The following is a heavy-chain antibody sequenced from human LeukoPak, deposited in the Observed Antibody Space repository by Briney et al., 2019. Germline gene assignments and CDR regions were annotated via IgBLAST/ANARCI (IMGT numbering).Heavy chain of an antibody. V-gene: IGHV1-69*13. J-gene: IGHJ4*02. CDR2: IIPIFGTA. Sequence: SVKISCKASGGTFSSYAISWVRQAPGQGLEWMGGIIPIFGTANYAQKFQGRVTITADESTSTAYMELSSLRSEDTAVYYCAREDSSGWANFDYWGQGTLVTVSS. CDR1: GGTFSSYA. CDR3: AREDSSGWANFDY. D-gene: IGHD6-19*01.